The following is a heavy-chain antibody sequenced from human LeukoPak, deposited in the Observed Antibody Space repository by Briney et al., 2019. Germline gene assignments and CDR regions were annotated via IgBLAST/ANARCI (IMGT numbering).Heavy chain of an antibody. V-gene: IGHV3-21*01. D-gene: IGHD5-18*01. CDR2: ISSSSYI. J-gene: IGHJ4*02. Sequence: PGGSLRLSCAASGFTFSSYSMNWVRQAPGKGLEWVSSISSSSYIYYAHSVKGRFTISRDNAKNSLYLQMNTLRAEDTAVYYCARDYGGYSYGFFDYWGQGTLVTVSS. CDR3: ARDYGGYSYGFFDY. CDR1: GFTFSSYS.